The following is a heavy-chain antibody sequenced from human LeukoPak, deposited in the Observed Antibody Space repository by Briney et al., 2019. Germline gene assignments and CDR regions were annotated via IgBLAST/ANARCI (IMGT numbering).Heavy chain of an antibody. CDR3: ARQPYSSGWYFDY. V-gene: IGHV3-21*01. Sequence: GGSLRLSCAASGFTFSSYSMNWVRQAPGKGLEWVSSISSSSSYIYYADSVKGRFTISRDNAKNSLYLQMNSRRAEDKAVYYCARQPYSSGWYFDYWGQGTLVTVSS. CDR2: ISSSSSYI. D-gene: IGHD6-19*01. CDR1: GFTFSSYS. J-gene: IGHJ4*02.